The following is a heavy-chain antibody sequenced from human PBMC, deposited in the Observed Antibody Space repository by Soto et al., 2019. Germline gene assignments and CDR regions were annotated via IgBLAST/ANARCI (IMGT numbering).Heavy chain of an antibody. Sequence: QLQQWGAGLLKPSETLSLTCAVKGASFTGYYWSWIRQPPGKGLEWNGEIKHWGGTNYSPSLRGRVTISADTSKNQLSLKLNSVTGADTAVYYCARGQEGIVATHWDQGTLVTVSS. CDR1: GASFTGYY. CDR2: IKHWGGT. J-gene: IGHJ4*02. CDR3: ARGQEGIVATH. D-gene: IGHD5-12*01. V-gene: IGHV4-34*01.